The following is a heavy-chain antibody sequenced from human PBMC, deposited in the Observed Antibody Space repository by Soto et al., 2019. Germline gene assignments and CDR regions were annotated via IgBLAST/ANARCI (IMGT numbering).Heavy chain of an antibody. CDR1: GGSITNYY. D-gene: IGHD3-22*01. CDR2: IFHTGTT. Sequence: PSETLSLTCTVSGGSITNYYYSWIRQPPGKGLEWTGYIFHTGTTSYNPSLKSRVTLSVDTSQSQFSLKLNSLTAADTAVYYCTTEAYDNSGSLAFDIWGPGTLVTVS. J-gene: IGHJ3*02. V-gene: IGHV4-59*08. CDR3: TTEAYDNSGSLAFDI.